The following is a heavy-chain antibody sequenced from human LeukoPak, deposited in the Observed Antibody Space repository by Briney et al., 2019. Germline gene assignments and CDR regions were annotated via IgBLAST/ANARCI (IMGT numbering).Heavy chain of an antibody. V-gene: IGHV4-34*01. D-gene: IGHD6-25*01. CDR2: INHSGST. CDR1: GGSFSGYY. CDR3: ARGREGPLRRFDP. J-gene: IGHJ5*02. Sequence: SETLSLTCAVYGGSFSGYYWSWIRQPPGKGLEWIGEINHSGSTNYNPSLKSRVTISVDTSKNQFSLKLSSVTAADTAVYYCARGREGPLRRFDPWGQGTLVTVSS.